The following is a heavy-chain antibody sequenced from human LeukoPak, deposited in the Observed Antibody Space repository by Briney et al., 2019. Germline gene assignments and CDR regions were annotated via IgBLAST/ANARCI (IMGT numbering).Heavy chain of an antibody. CDR2: ISGSGGST. Sequence: GGSLRLSCAASGFTFSNYAMSWVRQAPGKGLEWVSGISGSGGSTYYADSVKGRFTISRDNSKNTLYLQMNSLTDEDTAVYYCAKKWGVGATTLDYFDYWGQGTLVTVSS. V-gene: IGHV3-23*01. CDR3: AKKWGVGATTLDYFDY. D-gene: IGHD1-26*01. CDR1: GFTFSNYA. J-gene: IGHJ4*02.